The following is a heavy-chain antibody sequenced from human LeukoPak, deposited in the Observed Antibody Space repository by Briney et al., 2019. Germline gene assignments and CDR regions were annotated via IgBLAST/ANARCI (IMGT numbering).Heavy chain of an antibody. J-gene: IGHJ4*02. CDR3: ARDLLGMGNPGEAGFHY. CDR1: GFTFSSYG. Sequence: GRSLRLSCAASGFTFSSYGMHWVRQAPGKGLEWVAVIWYDGSNKYYADSVKGRFTISRDNSKNTLYLQMNSLRAEDTAVYYCARDLLGMGNPGEAGFHYWGQGTLATVSS. CDR2: IWYDGSNK. V-gene: IGHV3-33*01. D-gene: IGHD3-10*01.